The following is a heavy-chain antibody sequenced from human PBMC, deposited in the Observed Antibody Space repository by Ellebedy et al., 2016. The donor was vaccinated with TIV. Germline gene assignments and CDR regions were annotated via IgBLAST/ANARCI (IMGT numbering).Heavy chain of an antibody. CDR3: ARGGRWGFDY. Sequence: SETLSLTCTVSGGSISSYYWSWIRQPPGKGLEWIGYIYYSGSTNYNPSLKSLVTISVDTSKNQFSLKLSSVTAADTAVYYCARGGRWGFDYWGQGTLVTVSS. CDR2: IYYSGST. D-gene: IGHD3-16*01. CDR1: GGSISSYY. J-gene: IGHJ4*02. V-gene: IGHV4-59*12.